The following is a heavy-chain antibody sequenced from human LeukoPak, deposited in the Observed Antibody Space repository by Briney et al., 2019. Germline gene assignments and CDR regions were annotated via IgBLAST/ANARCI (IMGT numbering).Heavy chain of an antibody. V-gene: IGHV3-23*01. D-gene: IGHD3-10*01. CDR1: GFPFINNV. CDR3: AKTFPYGTTWFGFCDY. Sequence: GGSLRLSCAASGFPFINNVMTWVRQAPGRGLDWLSAISGGGGDTYYADSVKGRFTISRDNSKNILYLQMSSLTAEDTAVYYCAKTFPYGTTWFGFCDYWGQGALVTVSS. CDR2: ISGGGGDT. J-gene: IGHJ4*02.